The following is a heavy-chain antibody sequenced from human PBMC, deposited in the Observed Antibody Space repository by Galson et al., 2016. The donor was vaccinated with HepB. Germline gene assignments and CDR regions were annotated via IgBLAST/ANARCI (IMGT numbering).Heavy chain of an antibody. V-gene: IGHV1-18*01. CDR2: ISASKGKT. CDR3: ARNRGYSGYDAFDI. Sequence: SVKVSCKASGYTFTSYGISWVRQAPGQGLEWMGWISASKGKTNYAQNLQGRVTMTTDTYTSTVYMELRSLRPDDTAVYYCARNRGYSGYDAFDIWGQGTMVTVSS. D-gene: IGHD5-12*01. J-gene: IGHJ3*02. CDR1: GYTFTSYG.